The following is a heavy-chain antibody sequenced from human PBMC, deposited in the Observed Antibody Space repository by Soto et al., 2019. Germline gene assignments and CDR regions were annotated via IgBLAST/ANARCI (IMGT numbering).Heavy chain of an antibody. CDR2: IISSGSTI. CDR3: ARDIRGSNAPYYFYS. CDR1: GFTFSDYY. Sequence: PGGSLRLSCAASGFTFSDYYMSWIRQAPGKGLEWVSYIISSGSTIYYADTVKGRFTISTDNAKNSLYLQMKSLRADDTAVYYCARDIRGSNAPYYFYSWGEAPLVTVSS. D-gene: IGHD1-26*01. J-gene: IGHJ4*01. V-gene: IGHV3-11*01.